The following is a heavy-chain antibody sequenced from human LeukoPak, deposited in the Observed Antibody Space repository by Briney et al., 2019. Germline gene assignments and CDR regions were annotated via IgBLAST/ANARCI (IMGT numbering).Heavy chain of an antibody. CDR2: INHSGST. J-gene: IGHJ6*02. CDR1: GGSFSGYY. D-gene: IGHD5-18*01. CDR3: ASTRGNSYAYYYGMDV. V-gene: IGHV4-34*01. Sequence: PSETLSLTCAVYGGSFSGYYWSWIRQPPGKGLEWIGGINHSGSTNYNPSLKSRVTISVDTSKNQFSLKLSSVTAADTAVYYCASTRGNSYAYYYGMDVWGQGTTVTVSS.